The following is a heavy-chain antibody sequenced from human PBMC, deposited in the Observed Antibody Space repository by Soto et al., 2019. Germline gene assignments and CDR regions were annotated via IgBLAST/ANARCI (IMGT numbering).Heavy chain of an antibody. CDR2: IKEDGGER. Sequence: GGSLKISCVASGFTFSRYWMSWVRQAPGKGLEWVANIKEDGGERYYVDSVKGRFTISRDNAKNSLYLQMNSLRAEDTAVYYCRRDERWSRDYGGQGTLVTVSS. J-gene: IGHJ4*02. CDR3: RRDERWSRDY. V-gene: IGHV3-7*01. D-gene: IGHD2-15*01. CDR1: GFTFSRYW.